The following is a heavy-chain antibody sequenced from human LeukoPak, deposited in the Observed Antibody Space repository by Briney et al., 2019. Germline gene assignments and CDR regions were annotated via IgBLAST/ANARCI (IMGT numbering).Heavy chain of an antibody. Sequence: SVKVSCKASGGAFSSSAISWVRQAPGHGLEWMGKFIPILGLANYAQKFQGRVTITADTSTSTAYMELSSLRSEDTAVYYCARDGKMVRGVSTTSMDVWGQGTTVTVSS. CDR2: FIPILGLA. J-gene: IGHJ6*02. CDR3: ARDGKMVRGVSTTSMDV. CDR1: GGAFSSSA. V-gene: IGHV1-69*04. D-gene: IGHD3-10*01.